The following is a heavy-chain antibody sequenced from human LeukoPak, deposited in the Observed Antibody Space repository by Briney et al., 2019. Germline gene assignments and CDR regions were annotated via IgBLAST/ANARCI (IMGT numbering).Heavy chain of an antibody. Sequence: GGSLRLSCTASGFTFSDYWMSWVRQAPGKGLEWVANIKQDGSEKYYVDYLKGRFTISRDNAKNSLFLQLNSLRAEDTAVYYCASPQRWLQGWGQGTLVTVSS. V-gene: IGHV3-7*01. CDR3: ASPQRWLQG. CDR2: IKQDGSEK. CDR1: GFTFSDYW. D-gene: IGHD5-24*01. J-gene: IGHJ4*02.